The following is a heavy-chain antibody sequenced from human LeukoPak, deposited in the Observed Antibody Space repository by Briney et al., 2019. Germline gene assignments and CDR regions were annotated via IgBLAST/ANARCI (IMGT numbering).Heavy chain of an antibody. D-gene: IGHD3-22*01. Sequence: SETLSLTCTVSGGSVNSGTYYWRWIRQPPGKGLECIANIYYSGSAYYNPSLKSRATMSVDTSTNQFSLKLSSVTAADTAVYYCARKPIVNSAWYYFDYWGQGTLVTVSS. CDR1: GGSVNSGTYY. J-gene: IGHJ4*02. V-gene: IGHV4-39*07. CDR2: IYYSGSA. CDR3: ARKPIVNSAWYYFDY.